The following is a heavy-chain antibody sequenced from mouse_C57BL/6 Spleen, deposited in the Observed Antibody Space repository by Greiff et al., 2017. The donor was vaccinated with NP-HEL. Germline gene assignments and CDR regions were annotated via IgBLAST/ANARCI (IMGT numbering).Heavy chain of an antibody. V-gene: IGHV1-64*01. D-gene: IGHD2-4*01. J-gene: IGHJ4*01. CDR1: GYTFTSYW. CDR3: AREGYYDYDEGDY. Sequence: QVQLKQPGAELVKPGASVKLSCKASGYTFTSYWMHWVKQRPGQGLEWIGMIHPNSGSTNYNEKFKSKATLTVDKSSSTAYMQLSSLTSEDSAVYYCAREGYYDYDEGDYWGQGTSVTVSS. CDR2: IHPNSGST.